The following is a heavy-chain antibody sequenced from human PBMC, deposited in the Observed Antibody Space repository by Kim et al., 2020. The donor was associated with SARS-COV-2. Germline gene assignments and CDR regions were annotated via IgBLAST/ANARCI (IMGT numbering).Heavy chain of an antibody. J-gene: IGHJ6*02. CDR3: AKDTQRRVYYYYGMDV. V-gene: IGHV3-23*01. CDR1: GFTFSSYA. Sequence: GGSLRLSCAASGFTFSSYAMSWVRQAPGKGLEWVSAISGSGGSTYYADSVKGRFTISRDNSKNTLYLQMNSLRAEDTAVYYCAKDTQRRVYYYYGMDVWGQGTTVTVSS. CDR2: ISGSGGST.